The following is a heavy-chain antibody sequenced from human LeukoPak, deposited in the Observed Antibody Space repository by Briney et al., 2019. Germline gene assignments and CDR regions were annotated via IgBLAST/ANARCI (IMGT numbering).Heavy chain of an antibody. Sequence: KSGGSLRLSCAASGFTFSSYSMTGVRQAPGKGREWVSSMSSSSRYIYYADSVRGRFTISRDNAKNSLYLLMNSRRAEDTAVYYCARERPTGASRVFLLQWGQGTLVTVFS. CDR2: MSSSSRYI. V-gene: IGHV3-21*01. J-gene: IGHJ4*02. CDR1: GFTFSSYS. CDR3: ARERPTGASRVFLLQ. D-gene: IGHD3-22*01.